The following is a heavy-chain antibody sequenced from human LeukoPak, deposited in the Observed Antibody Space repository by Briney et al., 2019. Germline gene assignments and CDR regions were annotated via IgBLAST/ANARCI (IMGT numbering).Heavy chain of an antibody. Sequence: PSEALSLTCTVSGGSLRSSSYYWAWIRQPPGKGLEWLGNIYYSGSTYYNPSLKSRATISVDTSKNQFSLKLSSVTAADTAVYFCAISTYYYDSSGIFWGQGTLVTVSS. CDR1: GGSLRSSSYY. J-gene: IGHJ4*02. CDR3: AISTYYYDSSGIF. D-gene: IGHD3-22*01. CDR2: IYYSGST. V-gene: IGHV4-39*01.